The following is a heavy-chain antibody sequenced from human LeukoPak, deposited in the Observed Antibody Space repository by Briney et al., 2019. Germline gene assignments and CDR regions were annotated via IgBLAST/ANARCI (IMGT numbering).Heavy chain of an antibody. CDR3: AREVRMRHHTGGVCYFDY. Sequence: GGSLRLSCAASGFTFSDYYMSWIRQAPGKGLEWVSYISSSGSTIYYADSVKGRFTISRDNAKNSLYLQMNSLRAEDTAVYYCAREVRMRHHTGGVCYFDYWGQGTLVTVSS. CDR1: GFTFSDYY. D-gene: IGHD2-8*02. J-gene: IGHJ4*02. V-gene: IGHV3-11*01. CDR2: ISSSGSTI.